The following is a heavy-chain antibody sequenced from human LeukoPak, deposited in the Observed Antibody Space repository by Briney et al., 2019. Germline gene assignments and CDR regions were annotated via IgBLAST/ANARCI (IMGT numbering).Heavy chain of an antibody. CDR2: ISGSGGST. V-gene: IGHV3-23*01. Sequence: GGSLRLSCAASGFTFSSYGMSWVRQAPGKGLEWVSAISGSGGSTYYADSVKGRFTISRDNSKNTLYLQMNSLRAEDTAVYYCAKMGLTGSYRPTFDYWGQGTLVTVSS. CDR1: GFTFSSYG. J-gene: IGHJ4*02. CDR3: AKMGLTGSYRPTFDY. D-gene: IGHD3-16*02.